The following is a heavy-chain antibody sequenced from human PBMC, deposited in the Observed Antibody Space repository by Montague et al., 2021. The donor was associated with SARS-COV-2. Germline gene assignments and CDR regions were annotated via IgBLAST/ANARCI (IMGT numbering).Heavy chain of an antibody. D-gene: IGHD1-26*01. J-gene: IGHJ3*02. V-gene: IGHV2-70*01. CDR3: ARIWGATRGDAFDI. CDR2: IDWDDDK. Sequence: VKPTQTLTLTCTFSGFSLSTSGMCVSWIRQPPGKALEWLALIDWDDDKYYSASLKTRLTISKDTSKNQVVLTMTNMDPVDTATYYCARIWGATRGDAFDIWGQGTMVTVSS. CDR1: GFSLSTSGMC.